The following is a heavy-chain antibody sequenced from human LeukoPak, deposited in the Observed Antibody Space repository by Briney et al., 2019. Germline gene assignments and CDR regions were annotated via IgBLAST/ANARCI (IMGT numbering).Heavy chain of an antibody. CDR2: IYHSGST. J-gene: IGHJ5*02. Sequence: SETLSLTCAVSGGSISSSNWWSWVRQPPGKGLEWIGEIYHSGSTNYNPSLKSRVTISVGKSKNQFSLKLSSVTAADTAAYYCARVLWFGELNWFDPWGQGTLVTVSS. CDR1: GGSISSSNW. V-gene: IGHV4-4*02. D-gene: IGHD3-10*01. CDR3: ARVLWFGELNWFDP.